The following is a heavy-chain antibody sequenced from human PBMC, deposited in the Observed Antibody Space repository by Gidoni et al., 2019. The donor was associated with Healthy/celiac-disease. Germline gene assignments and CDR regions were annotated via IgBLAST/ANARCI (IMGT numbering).Heavy chain of an antibody. CDR3: ARSITMVRGVIDY. V-gene: IGHV4-39*01. CDR1: GCSIRSSSYY. Sequence: QLQLQESGPGPVKPSETLSLTCPVSGCSIRSSSYYWGWIRQPPGKGLEWIGSIYYSGSTYYNPSLKSRVTISVDTSKNQFSLKLSSVTAADTAVYYCARSITMVRGVIDYWGQGTLVTVSS. CDR2: IYYSGST. J-gene: IGHJ4*02. D-gene: IGHD3-10*01.